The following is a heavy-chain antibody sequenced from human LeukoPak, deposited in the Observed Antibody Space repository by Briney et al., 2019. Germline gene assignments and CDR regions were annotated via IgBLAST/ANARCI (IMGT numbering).Heavy chain of an antibody. D-gene: IGHD3-22*01. Sequence: PGGSLRLSCVASGFSFSAYIMHWVRQAPGKGLEYVSAIRSDGSSTFYPNSVKGRFTISRDNSKSTLYLQMGSLRAEDTAVYYCARVRRGDYYDSSGYYPLDYWGQGTLVTVSS. V-gene: IGHV3-64*01. CDR2: IRSDGSST. CDR1: GFSFSAYI. CDR3: ARVRRGDYYDSSGYYPLDY. J-gene: IGHJ4*02.